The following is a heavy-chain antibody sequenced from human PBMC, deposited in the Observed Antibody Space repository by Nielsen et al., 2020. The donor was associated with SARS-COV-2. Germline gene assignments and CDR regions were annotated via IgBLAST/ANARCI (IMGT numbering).Heavy chain of an antibody. Sequence: GESLKISCAASGFTFSSYAMNWVRQAPGRGLEWVSSISGSSSYIYFADSLQGRFTISRDNSKNTLYLQMNSLRAEDTAVYYCARDQGIAVAGTGDGYWGQGTLVTVSS. CDR1: GFTFSSYA. D-gene: IGHD6-19*01. CDR3: ARDQGIAVAGTGDGY. CDR2: ISGSSSYI. V-gene: IGHV3-21*01. J-gene: IGHJ4*02.